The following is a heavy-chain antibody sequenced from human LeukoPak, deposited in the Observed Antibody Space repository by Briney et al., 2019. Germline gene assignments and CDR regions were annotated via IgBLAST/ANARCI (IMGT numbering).Heavy chain of an antibody. CDR1: GYTFSNYC. J-gene: IGHJ4*02. CDR2: INPNSGGT. Sequence: PLASVKVSCRASGYTFSNYCMHWGRQAPGQGLEWMGWINPNSGGTKYAQKLQGRITMTRDTSISTASMELRSLSSHDTAVFYCARERYDAYYFDYWGQGTLVTVSS. CDR3: ARERYDAYYFDY. V-gene: IGHV1-2*02. D-gene: IGHD3-22*01.